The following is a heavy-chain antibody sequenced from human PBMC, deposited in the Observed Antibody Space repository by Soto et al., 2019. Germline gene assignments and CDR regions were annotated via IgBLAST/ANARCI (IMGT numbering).Heavy chain of an antibody. CDR3: AKGVRCSGGTCDYDY. Sequence: GGSLRLSCAASGFTFSSYVMNWVRQAPGKGLEWVSAISGVGTSTYYADSVKGRFTISRDNSKSTLHLQMNSLRAEDTAIYYCAKGVRCSGGTCDYDYWGQGTLVTVSS. CDR2: ISGVGTST. D-gene: IGHD2-15*01. J-gene: IGHJ4*02. CDR1: GFTFSSYV. V-gene: IGHV3-23*01.